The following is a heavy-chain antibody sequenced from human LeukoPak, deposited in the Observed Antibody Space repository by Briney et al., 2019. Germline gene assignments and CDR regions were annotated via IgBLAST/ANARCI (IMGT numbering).Heavy chain of an antibody. CDR2: IYYSGCT. Sequence: SETLSLTCTVSGGSISSYYWSWIRQPPGKGLAWIGYIYYSGCTNYNPSLKSRVTISVDTSKNQFSLKLSSVTAADTAVYYCAKGHCSGGSCYRGWFDPWGQGTLVTVSS. D-gene: IGHD2-15*01. CDR3: AKGHCSGGSCYRGWFDP. CDR1: GGSISSYY. V-gene: IGHV4-59*01. J-gene: IGHJ5*02.